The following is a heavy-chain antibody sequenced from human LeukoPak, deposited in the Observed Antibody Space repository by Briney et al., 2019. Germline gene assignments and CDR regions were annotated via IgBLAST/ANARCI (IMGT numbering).Heavy chain of an antibody. CDR2: ILYSGST. V-gene: IGHV4-59*01. D-gene: IGHD3-10*01. J-gene: IGHJ3*02. CDR1: GGSISSYY. CDR3: ARVWGYYYGSGTVYPDAFDI. Sequence: PSETLSLTCTVSGGSISSYYWSWIRQPPGKGLEWIGYILYSGSTNYNPSLKSRVTISVDTSKNQFSLKLSSVTAADTAVYYCARVWGYYYGSGTVYPDAFDIWGQGTMVTVSS.